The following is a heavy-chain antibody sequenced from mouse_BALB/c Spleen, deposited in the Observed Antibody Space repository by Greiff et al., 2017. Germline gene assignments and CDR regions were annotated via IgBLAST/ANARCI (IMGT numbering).Heavy chain of an antibody. CDR2: IDPENGNT. J-gene: IGHJ4*01. CDR3: ARGSYDYDEKGDY. V-gene: IGHV14-1*02. Sequence: EVKLMESGAELVRPGALVKLSCKASGFNIKDYYMHWVQQRPEQGLEWIGWIDPENGNTIYDPKFQGKASITADTSSNTAYLQLSSLTSEDTAVYYCARGSYDYDEKGDYWGQGTSVTVSS. D-gene: IGHD2-4*01. CDR1: GFNIKDYY.